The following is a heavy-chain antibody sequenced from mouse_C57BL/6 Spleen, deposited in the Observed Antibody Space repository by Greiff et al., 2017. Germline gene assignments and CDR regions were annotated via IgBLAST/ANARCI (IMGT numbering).Heavy chain of an antibody. V-gene: IGHV1-61*01. CDR3: ARSGDISGYSFAY. CDR1: GYTFTSYW. Sequence: QVQLQQPGAELVRPGSSVKLSCKASGYTFTSYWMDWVKQRPGQGLEWIGNIYPSDSETPYNQKFKDKATLTVDKSSSKAYMQLSSLPSEDSAVYYGARSGDISGYSFAYWGQGTLVTVSA. CDR2: IYPSDSET. J-gene: IGHJ3*01. D-gene: IGHD3-2*02.